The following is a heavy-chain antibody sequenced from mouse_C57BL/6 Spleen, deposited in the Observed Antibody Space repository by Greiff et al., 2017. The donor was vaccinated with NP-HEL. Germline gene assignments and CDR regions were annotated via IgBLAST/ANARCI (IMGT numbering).Heavy chain of an antibody. J-gene: IGHJ1*03. CDR3: ARPSLYDYCYFDV. CDR2: ISSGSSTI. Sequence: VKLVESGGGLVKPGGSLKLSCAASGFTFSDYGMHWVRQAPEKGLEWVAYISSGSSTIYYADTVKGRFTISRDNAKNTLFLQMTSLRSEDTAMYYCARPSLYDYCYFDVWGTGTTVTVSS. V-gene: IGHV5-17*01. D-gene: IGHD2-3*01. CDR1: GFTFSDYG.